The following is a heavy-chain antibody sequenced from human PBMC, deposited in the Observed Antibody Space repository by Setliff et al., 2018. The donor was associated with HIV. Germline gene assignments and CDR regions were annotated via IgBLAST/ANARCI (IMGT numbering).Heavy chain of an antibody. Sequence: ASVKVSCKASGYTFTTYGVNWVRQAPGQGLEWMGWINSYNGNTKFAQKFQGRVTMTTDTSTTTAFMELRSLKADDTGIYYCSRSGVPPYYDYGMDVWGQGTTVTVSS. CDR3: SRSGVPPYYDYGMDV. CDR2: INSYNGNT. J-gene: IGHJ6*02. V-gene: IGHV1-18*04. CDR1: GYTFTTYG. D-gene: IGHD3-16*01.